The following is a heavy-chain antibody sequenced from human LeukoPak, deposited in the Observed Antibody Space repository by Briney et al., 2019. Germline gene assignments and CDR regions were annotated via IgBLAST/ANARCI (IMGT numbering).Heavy chain of an antibody. CDR3: ARVNYDFWSGYFDYFYMDV. CDR1: GGSITSGNYY. J-gene: IGHJ6*03. Sequence: PSETLSPTCTVSGGSITSGNYYWSWIRQPAGEGLEWIGRIYTSGSTNYNPSLKSRVTISIDTSKNQFSLKLSSVTAADTAVYYCARVNYDFWSGYFDYFYMDVWGKGTTVTVSS. V-gene: IGHV4-61*02. CDR2: IYTSGST. D-gene: IGHD3-3*01.